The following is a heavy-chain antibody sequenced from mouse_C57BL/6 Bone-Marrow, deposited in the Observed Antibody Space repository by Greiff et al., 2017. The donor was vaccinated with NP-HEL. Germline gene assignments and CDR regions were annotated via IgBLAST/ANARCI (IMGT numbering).Heavy chain of an antibody. V-gene: IGHV1-59*01. J-gene: IGHJ2*01. CDR2: IDPSDSYT. CDR3: ARSLGSRGY. CDR1: GYTFTSYW. D-gene: IGHD4-1*01. Sequence: QVQLKQPGAELVRPGTSVKLSCKASGYTFTSYWMHWVKQRPGQGLEWIGVIDPSDSYTNYNQKFKGKATLTVDTSSSTAYMQLSSLTSEDSAVYYCARSLGSRGYWGQGTTLTVSS.